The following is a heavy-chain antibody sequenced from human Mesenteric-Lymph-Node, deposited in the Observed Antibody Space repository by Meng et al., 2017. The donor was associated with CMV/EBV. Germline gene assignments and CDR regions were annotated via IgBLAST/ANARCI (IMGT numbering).Heavy chain of an antibody. J-gene: IGHJ4*02. CDR3: ARALLGGNSFDY. CDR1: GGSVSSGSYY. CDR2: IYYSGST. D-gene: IGHD2-15*01. V-gene: IGHV4-61*01. Sequence: SETLSLTCTVSGGSVSSGSYYWSWIRQPPGKGLEWIGYIYYSGSTNYNPSLKSRVTISVDTSKNQFSLKLSSVTAADTAVYYCARALLGGNSFDYWGQGTLVTVSS.